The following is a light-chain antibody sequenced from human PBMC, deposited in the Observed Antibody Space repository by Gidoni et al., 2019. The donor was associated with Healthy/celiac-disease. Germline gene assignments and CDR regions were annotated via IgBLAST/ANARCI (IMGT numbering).Light chain of an antibody. CDR1: SSDVGGYNY. J-gene: IGLJ1*01. CDR3: SSYTSSSSLV. CDR2: DVS. Sequence: SGSPGQSITISCTGTSSDVGGYNYVSWYQQHPGKAPKLMIYDVSNRSSGVSNRFSGSKSGNTASLTISGLQAEDEADYYCSSYTSSSSLVFGTGTKVTVL. V-gene: IGLV2-14*04.